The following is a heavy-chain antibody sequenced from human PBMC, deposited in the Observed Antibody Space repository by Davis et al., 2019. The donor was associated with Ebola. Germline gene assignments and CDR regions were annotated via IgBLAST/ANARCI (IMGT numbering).Heavy chain of an antibody. J-gene: IGHJ4*02. Sequence: AASVKVFCKASGYTFTSYAMNWVRQAPGQGLEWMGWINTNTGNPTYAQGFTGRFVFSLDTSVSTAYLQISSLKAEDTAVYYCAREAVAYQFDYWGQGTLVTVSS. V-gene: IGHV7-4-1*02. CDR1: GYTFTSYA. CDR2: INTNTGNP. CDR3: AREAVAYQFDY. D-gene: IGHD6-19*01.